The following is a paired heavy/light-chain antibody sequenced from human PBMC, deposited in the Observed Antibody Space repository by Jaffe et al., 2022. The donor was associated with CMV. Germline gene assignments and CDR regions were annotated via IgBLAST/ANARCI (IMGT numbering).Light chain of an antibody. CDR1: QNINRD. CDR3: QQSYSTPFT. V-gene: IGKV1-39*01. J-gene: IGKJ3*01. CDR2: AAS. Sequence: DIQMTQSPSSLSASVGDRVTISCRASQNINRDLNWYQQKPGKAPKVLIYAASSLQSGVPSRFSGSGSGSDFTLTISSLQPEDFASYYCQQSYSTPFTFGPGTKVDIK.
Heavy chain of an antibody. Sequence: QVTLRESGPALVKPTQTLTLTCSFSGFSLSTSEMCVSWIRQPPGKALEWLALIDWDDVKFYSTALKTRLTISKDTSKNQVVLTMTNMGPVDTATYYCARIRATVDYSGTYNWGYFDYWGQGALVTVSS. J-gene: IGHJ4*02. V-gene: IGHV2-70*01. D-gene: IGHD1-26*01. CDR1: GFSLSTSEMC. CDR3: ARIRATVDYSGTYNWGYFDY. CDR2: IDWDDVK.